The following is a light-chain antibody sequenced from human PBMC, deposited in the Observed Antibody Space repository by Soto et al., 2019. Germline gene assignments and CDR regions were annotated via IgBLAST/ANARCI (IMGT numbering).Light chain of an antibody. CDR2: DTS. V-gene: IGKV3-20*01. CDR1: QSVSRNY. CDR3: QQYGSSPT. J-gene: IGKJ2*01. Sequence: EIVLTQSPGTLSLSPGERATLSCRASQSVSRNYLAWYQRKPGQAPRLLIYDTSSRATGIPDRFSGSGSGTDFTLTISRLEPEDFAVYYCQQYGSSPTFGQGTKLEI.